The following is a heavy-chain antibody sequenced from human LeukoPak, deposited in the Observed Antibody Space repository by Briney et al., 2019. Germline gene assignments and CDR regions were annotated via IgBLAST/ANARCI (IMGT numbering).Heavy chain of an antibody. CDR2: ISSSGGST. J-gene: IGHJ3*02. D-gene: IGHD3-16*02. CDR3: AKRERGLSYQDAFDT. CDR1: GFTFSNYA. V-gene: IGHV3-23*01. Sequence: GGSLRLSCAASGFTFSNYAMSWVRQAPGGGLEWVSSISSSGGSTYYADSVKGRFTISRDNSENTLFLQMNSLRAEDTAVYYCAKRERGLSYQDAFDTWGQGTLVTVSS.